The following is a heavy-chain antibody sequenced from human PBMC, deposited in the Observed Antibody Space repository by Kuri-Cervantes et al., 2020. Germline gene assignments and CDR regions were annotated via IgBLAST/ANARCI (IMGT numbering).Heavy chain of an antibody. J-gene: IGHJ5*02. CDR1: GYTFISYA. D-gene: IGHD3-3*01. CDR3: ARDLLRFGGWFDP. CDR2: IDVGNGNT. Sequence: ASVKVSCKASGYTFISYAIQWVRQAPGQRLEWMGWIDVGNGNTKYSQKFQGRVTITRDTSASTAYMELSSLRSEDTAIYFCARDLLRFGGWFDPWGQGTLVTVSS. V-gene: IGHV1-3*01.